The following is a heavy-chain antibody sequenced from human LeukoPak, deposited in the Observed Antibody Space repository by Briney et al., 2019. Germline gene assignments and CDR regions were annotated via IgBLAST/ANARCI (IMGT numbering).Heavy chain of an antibody. D-gene: IGHD3-10*01. J-gene: IGHJ5*02. CDR2: IYYSGST. CDR1: GGSISSSSYY. Sequence: KPSETLSLTCTVSGGSISSSSYYWGWIRQPPGKGLEWIGSIYYSGSTYYNPSLKSRVTISVDTSKNQFSLKLSSVTAADTAVYYCASTRLLLWFEELNYLFDPWGQGTLVTVSS. CDR3: ASTRLLLWFEELNYLFDP. V-gene: IGHV4-39*01.